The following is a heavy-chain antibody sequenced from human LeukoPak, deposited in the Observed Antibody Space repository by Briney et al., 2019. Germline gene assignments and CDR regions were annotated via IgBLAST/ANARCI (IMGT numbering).Heavy chain of an antibody. CDR1: GGSISSYY. CDR2: IYTSGST. Sequence: SETLSLTCTVSGGSISSYYWSWIRQPAGKGLEWIGRIYTSGSTNYNPSPKSRVTMSVDTSKNQFSLKLTSVTAADTAVYYCARETYYYGSGSYPFDYWGQGTLVTVSP. CDR3: ARETYYYGSGSYPFDY. V-gene: IGHV4-4*07. J-gene: IGHJ4*02. D-gene: IGHD3-10*01.